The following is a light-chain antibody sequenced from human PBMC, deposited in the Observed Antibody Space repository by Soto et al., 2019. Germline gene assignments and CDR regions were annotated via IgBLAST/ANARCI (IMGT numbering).Light chain of an antibody. CDR1: QSLRTW. V-gene: IGKV1-5*03. CDR2: KVS. J-gene: IGKJ1*01. Sequence: DIQMTQSPSTLSASIGDRVTITCRASQSLRTWLAWFQQKPGEAPKGLIYKVSYLESGVPPRFDGSGSETEFTLTINGLLPDDFATYYCLQYNTYPWTFGQGTKVDIK. CDR3: LQYNTYPWT.